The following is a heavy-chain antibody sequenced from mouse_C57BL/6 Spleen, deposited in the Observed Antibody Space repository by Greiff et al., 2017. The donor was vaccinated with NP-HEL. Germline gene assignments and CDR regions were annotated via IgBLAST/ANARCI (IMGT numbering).Heavy chain of an antibody. J-gene: IGHJ2*01. Sequence: VQLQQSGAELVRPGASVTLSCKASGYTFTDYEMHWVKQTPVHGLEWIGAIDPETGGTAYNQKFKGKAILTADKSSSTAYMELRSLTSEDSAVYYCTRWNYGSPYFAYWGQGTTLTVSS. CDR3: TRWNYGSPYFAY. D-gene: IGHD1-1*01. V-gene: IGHV1-15*01. CDR2: IDPETGGT. CDR1: GYTFTDYE.